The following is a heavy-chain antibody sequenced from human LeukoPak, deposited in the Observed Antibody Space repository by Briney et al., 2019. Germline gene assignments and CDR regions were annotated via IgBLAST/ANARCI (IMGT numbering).Heavy chain of an antibody. CDR1: GFTVSSNY. Sequence: PGGSLRLSCAASGFTVSSNYMSWVRQAPGKGPEWISYISGSSRAIYYADSVKGRFTISRDNAKNSLYLQMNNLRAEDTAVYYCAREPQEGFDYWGQGTLVTISS. CDR3: AREPQEGFDY. V-gene: IGHV3-48*01. J-gene: IGHJ4*02. CDR2: ISGSSRAI.